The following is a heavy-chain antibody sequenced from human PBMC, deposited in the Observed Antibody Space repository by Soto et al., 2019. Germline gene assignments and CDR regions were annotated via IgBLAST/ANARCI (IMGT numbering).Heavy chain of an antibody. D-gene: IGHD3-3*01. CDR3: ARDVPYDFWSGYFPGGWFDP. Sequence: QVQLVESGGGVVQPGRSLRLSCEASGFTVSSYAMHWVRQARGKGLEWVAVIPYDGSNKYYADSVKGRFTISRDNSKNTLYLQMNSLRAEDTAVYYCARDVPYDFWSGYFPGGWFDPWGQGTLVTVSS. CDR1: GFTVSSYA. J-gene: IGHJ5*02. V-gene: IGHV3-30-3*01. CDR2: IPYDGSNK.